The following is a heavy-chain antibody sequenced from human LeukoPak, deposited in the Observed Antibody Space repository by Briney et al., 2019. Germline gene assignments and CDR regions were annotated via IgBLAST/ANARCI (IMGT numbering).Heavy chain of an antibody. J-gene: IGHJ4*02. CDR2: IRSDGNNK. D-gene: IGHD3-10*01. Sequence: GGSLRLSCVTSGFTFSSYGMHWVRQAPGKGLEWVAFIRSDGNNKYYADSVKGRFTISRDNSKNTLYLQMNSLRAEDTAVYYCAKTLNMVRGVTTDYWGQGTLVTVSS. CDR1: GFTFSSYG. V-gene: IGHV3-30*02. CDR3: AKTLNMVRGVTTDY.